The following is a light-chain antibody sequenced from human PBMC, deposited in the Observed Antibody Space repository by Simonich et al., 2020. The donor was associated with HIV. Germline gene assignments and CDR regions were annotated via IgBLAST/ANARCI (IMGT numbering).Light chain of an antibody. V-gene: IGKV4-1*01. J-gene: IGKJ4*01. CDR2: WAS. CDR1: QSVLYSSNNKNY. CDR3: QQYYSTPLT. Sequence: DIVMTQSPDSLAVSLGERATLNCKSNQSVLYSSNNKNYLAWYQQKPGQPPKLLIYWASTRESGVPGRFRGSGSGTDFTLTISSLQAEDVAVYYCQQYYSTPLTFGGGTKVEIK.